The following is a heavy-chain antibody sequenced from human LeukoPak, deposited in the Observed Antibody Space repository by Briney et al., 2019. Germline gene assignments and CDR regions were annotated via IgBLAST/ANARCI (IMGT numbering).Heavy chain of an antibody. D-gene: IGHD3-10*01. CDR1: GFTFSSYS. V-gene: IGHV3-21*04. CDR3: AKGSPHYYGSGSYFDY. Sequence: PGGSLTLTCAASGFTFSSYSMNWVRQPPGKGLEWVSSISSSSSYIYYANSVKGRFIIPRDKANTSLYLQMNSLRAGDTAVYYCAKGSPHYYGSGSYFDYWGERTLVTVSS. CDR2: ISSSSSYI. J-gene: IGHJ4*02.